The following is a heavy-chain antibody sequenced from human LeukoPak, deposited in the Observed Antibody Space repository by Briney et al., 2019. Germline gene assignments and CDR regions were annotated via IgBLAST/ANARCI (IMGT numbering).Heavy chain of an antibody. D-gene: IGHD3-16*01. V-gene: IGHV5-51*01. CDR3: ARGRGRQATDAFDI. CDR1: GYSLTNYW. CDR2: IYPGDSDI. Sequence: GESLKTSCKGSGYSLTNYWIGWVRQMPGKGLEWMGIIYPGDSDIRYRPSFQGQVTISADKSISTAYLQCSSLKASDTAMYYCARGRGRQATDAFDIWGQGTMVTVSS. J-gene: IGHJ3*02.